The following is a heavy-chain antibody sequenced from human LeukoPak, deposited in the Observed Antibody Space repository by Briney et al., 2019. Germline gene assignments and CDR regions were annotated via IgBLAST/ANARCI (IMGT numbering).Heavy chain of an antibody. D-gene: IGHD1-26*01. J-gene: IGHJ4*02. CDR2: INLDGNDK. CDR1: GFIFSSHW. Sequence: GGSLRLSCAASGFIFSSHWMSWVRQAPGKGLEWVSNINLDGNDKNYVDSVKGRFTISRDNAKNSLYLQMNSLRAEDTAMYYCVRSGSYFSKGGEGTLVTVSS. V-gene: IGHV3-7*01. CDR3: VRSGSYFSK.